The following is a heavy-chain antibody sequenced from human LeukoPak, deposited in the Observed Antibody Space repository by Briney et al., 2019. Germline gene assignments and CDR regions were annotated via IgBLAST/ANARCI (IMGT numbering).Heavy chain of an antibody. CDR2: ISSSSSYI. Sequence: GGSLRLPCAASGFSFSSYTMNWVRQAPGKGLEWVSIISSSSSYIYYADSVKGRFTISRDNAKNALYLQMNSLRVEDTAVYYCARDGRCGGDCYASWGQGTLVTVSS. CDR1: GFSFSSYT. CDR3: ARDGRCGGDCYAS. V-gene: IGHV3-21*01. J-gene: IGHJ4*02. D-gene: IGHD2-21*02.